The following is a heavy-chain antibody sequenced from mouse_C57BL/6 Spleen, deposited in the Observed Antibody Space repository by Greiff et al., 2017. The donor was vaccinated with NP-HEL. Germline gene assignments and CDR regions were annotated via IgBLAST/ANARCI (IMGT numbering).Heavy chain of an antibody. CDR1: GYTFTSYW. D-gene: IGHD3-2*02. Sequence: QVQLQQPGAELVKPGASAKLSCKASGYTFTSYWMHWVKQRPGQGLEWIGMIHPNSGSTNYNEKFKSKATLTVDKSSSTAYMQLSSLTSEDSAVYYCARSDSSGRWFAYWGQGTLVTVSA. CDR2: IHPNSGST. CDR3: ARSDSSGRWFAY. J-gene: IGHJ3*01. V-gene: IGHV1-64*01.